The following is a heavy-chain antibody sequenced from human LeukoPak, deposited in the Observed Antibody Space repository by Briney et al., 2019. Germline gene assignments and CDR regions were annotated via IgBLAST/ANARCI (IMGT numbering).Heavy chain of an antibody. D-gene: IGHD2-15*01. V-gene: IGHV3-23*01. CDR2: ISASVGNT. CDR1: GFTFSSYA. Sequence: GGSLRLSCAASGFTFSSYAMNWVRQAPGKGLEWVSSISASVGNTYYADSVKGRFTISRDNSKNTLHLQINSQRVDDTAVYYCAKVAGVDNYYYMDVWGKGITVTVSS. J-gene: IGHJ6*03. CDR3: AKVAGVDNYYYMDV.